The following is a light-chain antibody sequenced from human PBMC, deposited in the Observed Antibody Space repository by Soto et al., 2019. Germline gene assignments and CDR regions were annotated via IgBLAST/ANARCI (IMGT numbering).Light chain of an antibody. Sequence: ETVLTQSPGTLSLSQGKRATLSCRASQSVGSTYLAWYQQKPGQAPRLLIYGTFSRATAIPDRFSGSGSGTEFTLTISSLQSEYFAVYYCQQYNNWPQTFVQGSKLDIK. CDR1: QSVGSTY. J-gene: IGKJ1*01. CDR2: GTF. CDR3: QQYNNWPQT. V-gene: IGKV3-20*01.